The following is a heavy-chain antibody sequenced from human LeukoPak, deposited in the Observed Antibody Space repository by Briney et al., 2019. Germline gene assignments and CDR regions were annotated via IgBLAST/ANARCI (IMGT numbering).Heavy chain of an antibody. CDR1: GGTFSSYA. J-gene: IGHJ6*03. Sequence: ASVKVSCKAPGGTFSSYAVSWVRQAPGQGLEWMGGIIPIFGTANYAQKFQGRVTITADESTSTAYMELSSLRSEDTAVYYCAREWRFQGSGSYYTPYYYMDVWGKGTTVTVSS. CDR2: IIPIFGTA. D-gene: IGHD3-10*01. V-gene: IGHV1-69*01. CDR3: AREWRFQGSGSYYTPYYYMDV.